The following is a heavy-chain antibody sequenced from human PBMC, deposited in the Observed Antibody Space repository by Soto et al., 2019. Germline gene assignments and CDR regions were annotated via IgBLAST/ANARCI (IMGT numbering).Heavy chain of an antibody. CDR3: ARRGGIGYCSSTSCYNWFDP. J-gene: IGHJ5*02. V-gene: IGHV1-18*01. Sequence: ASVKVSCKASGYTFTSYGISWVRQAPGQGLEWMGWISAYNGNTNYAQKLQGRVTMTTDTSTSTAYMELRSLRSDDTAVYYCARRGGIGYCSSTSCYNWFDPWGQGTLVTASS. CDR1: GYTFTSYG. CDR2: ISAYNGNT. D-gene: IGHD2-2*03.